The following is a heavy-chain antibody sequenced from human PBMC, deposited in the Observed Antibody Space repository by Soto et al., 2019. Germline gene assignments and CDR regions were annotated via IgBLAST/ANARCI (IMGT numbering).Heavy chain of an antibody. CDR3: AREGYYYDSSGYSQQETLDAFDI. J-gene: IGHJ3*02. CDR1: GYTFTSYY. D-gene: IGHD3-22*01. Sequence: ASVKVSCKASGYTFTSYYMHCVRQAPGQVLEWMGIINPSGGSTSYAQKFQGRVTMTRDTSTSTVYMELSSLRSEDTAVYYCAREGYYYDSSGYSQQETLDAFDIWGQGTMVTVSS. V-gene: IGHV1-46*01. CDR2: INPSGGST.